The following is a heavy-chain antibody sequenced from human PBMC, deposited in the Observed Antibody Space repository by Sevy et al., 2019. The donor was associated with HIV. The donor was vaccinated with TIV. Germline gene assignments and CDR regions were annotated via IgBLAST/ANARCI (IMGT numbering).Heavy chain of an antibody. CDR1: GYTFTGQY. CDR2: INPNSGDT. D-gene: IGHD5-18*01. J-gene: IGHJ4*02. V-gene: IGHV1-2*02. CDR3: SRDLRLRGYSYGCFDY. Sequence: ASVKVSCKASGYTFTGQYIHWVLQAPGQGLEWMGWINPNSGDTNYAQEFQGRVTMTRDTSISTAYMELSGLKSDDTAVYYCSRDLRLRGYSYGCFDYWGQRTLVTVSS.